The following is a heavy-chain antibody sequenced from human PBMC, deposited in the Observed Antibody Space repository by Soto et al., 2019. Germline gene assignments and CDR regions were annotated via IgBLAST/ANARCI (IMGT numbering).Heavy chain of an antibody. CDR1: GGSISSGDYY. J-gene: IGHJ5*02. V-gene: IGHV4-30-4*01. CDR3: ARETIVVVPAAINWFDP. Sequence: SETLSLTCTVSGGSISSGDYYWSWIRQPPGKGLEWIGYIYYSGSTYYNPSLKSRATISVDTSKNQFSLKLSSVTAADTAVYYCARETIVVVPAAINWFDPWGQGTLVTVSS. CDR2: IYYSGST. D-gene: IGHD2-2*01.